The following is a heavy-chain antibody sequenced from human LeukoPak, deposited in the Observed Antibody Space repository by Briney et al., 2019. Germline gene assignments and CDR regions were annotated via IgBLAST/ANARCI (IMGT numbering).Heavy chain of an antibody. CDR2: IKQDGSEK. J-gene: IGHJ4*02. D-gene: IGHD1-1*01. CDR3: ARDASTAGTTWDY. V-gene: IGHV3-7*01. CDR1: GFTFSGYW. Sequence: GGSLRLSCAASGFTFSGYWMSWVRQAPGKGLEWVANIKQDGSEKSYVDSVKGRFTISRDNAKNSLYLQMNSLRAEDTAVYYCARDASTAGTTWDYWGQGTLVTVSS.